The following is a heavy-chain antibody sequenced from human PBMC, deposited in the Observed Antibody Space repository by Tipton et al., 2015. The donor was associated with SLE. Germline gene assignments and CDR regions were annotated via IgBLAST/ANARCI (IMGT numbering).Heavy chain of an antibody. CDR3: ARVSGAFYI. J-gene: IGHJ3*02. V-gene: IGHV4-39*07. Sequence: TMSLTCTVSSDSISSSSYYWGWIRQPPGKGLEWIGSISYTGITYYNPSLKSRVTISVDTSKNQFSLKLSSVTAADTSVYYCARVSGAFYIWGQWTMFSVSS. CDR2: ISYTGIT. CDR1: SDSISSSSYY.